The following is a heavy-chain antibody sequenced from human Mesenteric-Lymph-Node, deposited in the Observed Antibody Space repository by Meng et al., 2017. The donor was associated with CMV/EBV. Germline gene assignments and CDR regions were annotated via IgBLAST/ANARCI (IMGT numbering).Heavy chain of an antibody. J-gene: IGHJ4*02. CDR2: ISPNTGAT. D-gene: IGHD4-17*01. CDR1: GYTFTDYY. CDR3: ARAAIMTTVTTVASFDY. V-gene: IGHV1-2*02. Sequence: ASVKVSCKASGYTFTDYYVHWVRQAPGQGPEWMGWISPNTGATTYAQKFQGRVTVTRDTSISTVYMELSSLRSDDTAVYYCARAAIMTTVTTVASFDYWGQGTLVTVSS.